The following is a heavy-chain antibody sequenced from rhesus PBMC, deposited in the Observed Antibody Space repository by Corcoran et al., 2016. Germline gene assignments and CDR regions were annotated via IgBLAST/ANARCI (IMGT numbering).Heavy chain of an antibody. J-gene: IGHJ5-2*02. CDR3: ARELAAGPEDV. CDR1: GYSISRGYY. Sequence: QVQLQESGPGLVKPSATLSLTCAVSGYSISRGYYWRWFRQPPGKGLEWIGYITYSGSTSYNPSLKSRVTISRDTSKNQFSLKLSSVTAADTAVYYCARELAAGPEDVWGRGVLVTVSS. CDR2: ITYSGST. V-gene: IGHV4-122*02. D-gene: IGHD6-13*01.